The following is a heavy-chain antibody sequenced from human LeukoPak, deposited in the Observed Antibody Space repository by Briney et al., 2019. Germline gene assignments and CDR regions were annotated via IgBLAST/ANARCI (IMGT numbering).Heavy chain of an antibody. D-gene: IGHD2-21*01. CDR1: GFTFSSYS. V-gene: IGHV3-48*02. CDR3: ARERVIAAAGDGFDS. Sequence: GGSLRLSCAASGFTFSSYSMNWVRQAPGKGLEWVSYISSSSTTIFYADSVKGRFTISRDNAKNSLFLQMNGLRDEDTALYYCARERVIAAAGDGFDSWGQGTLVTVSS. J-gene: IGHJ4*02. CDR2: ISSSSTTI.